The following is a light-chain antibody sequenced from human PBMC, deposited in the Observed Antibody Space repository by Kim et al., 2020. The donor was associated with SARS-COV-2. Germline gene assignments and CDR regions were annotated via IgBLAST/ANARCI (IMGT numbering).Light chain of an antibody. CDR3: NSYRRSRGASTLV. Sequence: QSALTQPASVSGSPGQSITISCTGTISDVGGNDFVSWYQQHPCKAPKLLIYDVNKRPSGFSSRFSGAKSGNTASLTISGLQAEDEGEEDCNSYRRSRGASTLVFGGGTQLTVL. CDR2: DVN. J-gene: IGLJ2*01. CDR1: ISDVGGNDF. V-gene: IGLV2-14*03.